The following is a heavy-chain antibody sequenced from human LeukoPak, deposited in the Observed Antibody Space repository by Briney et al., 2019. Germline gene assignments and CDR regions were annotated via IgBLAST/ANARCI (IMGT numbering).Heavy chain of an antibody. CDR1: GGSISSGDYY. J-gene: IGHJ4*02. Sequence: SQTLSLTCTVSGGSISSGDYYWGWIRQPPGKGLEWIGSIYYSGSTYYNPSLKSRVTISVDTSKNQFSLKLSSVTAADTAVYYCARARYSYGSNFDDWDQGTLVTVSS. D-gene: IGHD5-18*01. CDR2: IYYSGST. CDR3: ARARYSYGSNFDD. V-gene: IGHV4-30-4*01.